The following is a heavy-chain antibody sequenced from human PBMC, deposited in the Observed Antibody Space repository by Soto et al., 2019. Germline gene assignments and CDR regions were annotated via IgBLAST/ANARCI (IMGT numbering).Heavy chain of an antibody. J-gene: IGHJ4*02. Sequence: QVQVVQSGAEVKKPESSVKVSCKPSGGTFNTYTVNWVRLAPGHGLEWMGRFIPILDMANYAQKVQDRVTITADSSTFTAYMELNSLTSDDTAVYYCAITYCRDNSCPRDFDFWGPGTRVTVSS. V-gene: IGHV1-69*02. CDR3: AITYCRDNSCPRDFDF. D-gene: IGHD2-21*01. CDR1: GGTFNTYT. CDR2: FIPILDMA.